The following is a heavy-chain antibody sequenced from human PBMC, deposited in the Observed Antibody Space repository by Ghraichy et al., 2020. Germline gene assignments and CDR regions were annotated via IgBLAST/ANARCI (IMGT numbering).Heavy chain of an antibody. D-gene: IGHD3-16*01. CDR2: INHSGST. CDR1: GGSFSGYY. J-gene: IGHJ4*02. Sequence: SETLSLTCAVYGGSFSGYYWSWIRQPPGKGLEWIGEINHSGSTNYNPSLKSRVTISVDTSKNQFSLKLSSVTAADTAVYYCASAFGSRPRGRYYFDYWGQGTLVTVSS. CDR3: ASAFGSRPRGRYYFDY. V-gene: IGHV4-34*01.